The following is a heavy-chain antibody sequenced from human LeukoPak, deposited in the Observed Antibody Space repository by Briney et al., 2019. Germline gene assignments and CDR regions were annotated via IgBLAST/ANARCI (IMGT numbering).Heavy chain of an antibody. J-gene: IGHJ4*02. CDR1: GFTFDDYA. Sequence: GGSLRLSCAASGFTFDDYAMHWVRQAPGKGLEWVSGISWNSGSMDYADSVKGRFTISRDNAKNSLYLQMNSLRAEDTAVYYCARTSSSWYVYFDYWGQGILVTVSS. D-gene: IGHD6-13*01. V-gene: IGHV3-9*01. CDR2: ISWNSGSM. CDR3: ARTSSSWYVYFDY.